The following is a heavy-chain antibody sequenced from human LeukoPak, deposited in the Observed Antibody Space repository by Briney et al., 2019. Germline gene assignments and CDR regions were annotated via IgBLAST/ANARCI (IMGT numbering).Heavy chain of an antibody. CDR1: GFTFSSYA. CDR3: AKDYRIGGYYPYYFDY. D-gene: IGHD3-22*01. CDR2: FSGSGGST. J-gene: IGHJ4*02. V-gene: IGHV3-23*01. Sequence: GGSLRLSCAASGFTFSSYAMSWVRQAPGKGLECISGFSGSGGSTYYADSVKGRFTISRDNSKNTLYLQMNSLRAEDTAVYYCAKDYRIGGYYPYYFDYWGQGTLVTVSS.